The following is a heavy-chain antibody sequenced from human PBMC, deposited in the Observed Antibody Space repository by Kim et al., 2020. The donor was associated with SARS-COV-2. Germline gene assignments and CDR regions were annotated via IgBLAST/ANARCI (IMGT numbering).Heavy chain of an antibody. V-gene: IGHV3-23*01. D-gene: IGHD3-3*01. CDR2: ISGSGGST. CDR3: AKLADRVFGVVSLAWGMDV. CDR1: GFTFSSYA. J-gene: IGHJ6*02. Sequence: GGSLRLSCAASGFTFSSYAMSWVRQAPGKGLEWVSAISGSGGSTYYADSVKGRFTISRDNSKNTLYLQMNSLRAEDTAVYYCAKLADRVFGVVSLAWGMDVWGQGTTVTVSS.